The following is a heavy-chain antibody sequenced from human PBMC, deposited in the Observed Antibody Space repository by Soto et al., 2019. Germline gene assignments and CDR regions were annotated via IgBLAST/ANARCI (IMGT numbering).Heavy chain of an antibody. V-gene: IGHV3-23*01. Sequence: EVQLLESGGGLVQPGGSLRLSCAASGFTFGSYAMSWVRQARGKGLEWVSAISGSGGSTYYADSVKGRFTISRDNSKNTQYLQLNSLRAEDTAVYDCAKDSGGIGGSFDYWGQGTLVTVSS. D-gene: IGHD2-15*01. CDR1: GFTFGSYA. CDR2: ISGSGGST. J-gene: IGHJ4*02. CDR3: AKDSGGIGGSFDY.